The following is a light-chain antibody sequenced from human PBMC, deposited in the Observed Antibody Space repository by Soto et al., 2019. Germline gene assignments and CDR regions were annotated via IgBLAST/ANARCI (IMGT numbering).Light chain of an antibody. V-gene: IGLV2-14*03. CDR1: SSDIGRYDY. J-gene: IGLJ1*01. CDR3: SSFTTSSTFV. CDR2: DVS. Sequence: QSALAQPASVSGSRGQSITISCTGTSSDIGRYDYVSWFQQHPGKVPKLIIYDVSNWPSGVSDRFSGSKSGNTASLTISGLDPEDEADYYCSSFTTSSTFVFGTGTKLTVL.